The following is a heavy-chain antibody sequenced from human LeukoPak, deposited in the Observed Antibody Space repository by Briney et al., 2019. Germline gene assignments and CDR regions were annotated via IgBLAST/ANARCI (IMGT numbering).Heavy chain of an antibody. CDR3: TRPADYYDSPDTDV. Sequence: GGSLRLSCAASGFTFSGSAMHWVRQASGKGLEWVGRIRSKANSYATAYAASVKGRFTISRDDSKNTAYLQMNSLKTEDTAVYYCTRPADYYDSPDTDVWGKGTTVTVSS. V-gene: IGHV3-73*01. J-gene: IGHJ6*04. D-gene: IGHD3-22*01. CDR2: IRSKANSYAT. CDR1: GFTFSGSA.